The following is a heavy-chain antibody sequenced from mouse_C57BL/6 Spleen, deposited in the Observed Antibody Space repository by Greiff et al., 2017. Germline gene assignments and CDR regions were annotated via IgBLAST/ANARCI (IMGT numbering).Heavy chain of an antibody. CDR3: ARDFLPYFDY. J-gene: IGHJ2*01. V-gene: IGHV5-17*01. CDR1: GFTFSDYG. Sequence: EVKLMESGGGLVKPGGSLKLSCAASGFTFSDYGMHWVRQAPEKGLEWVAYISSGSSTIYYADTGKGRFTISRDNAKNTLFLQMTSLRSEDTALYYCARDFLPYFDYWGQGTTLTVSS. D-gene: IGHD5-5*01. CDR2: ISSGSSTI.